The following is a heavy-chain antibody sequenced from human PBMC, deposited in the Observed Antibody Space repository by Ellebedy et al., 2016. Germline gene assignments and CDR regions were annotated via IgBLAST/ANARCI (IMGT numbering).Heavy chain of an antibody. CDR1: QFSFSNFF. V-gene: IGHV3-23*01. CDR2: ISADGGST. D-gene: IGHD1-14*01. J-gene: IGHJ4*02. CDR3: RPGHYSDS. Sequence: GESLKISXATSQFSFSNFFMSWVRQTPGKGLEWVSRISADGGSTYLADSVKGRFTISRDNSKNTLYLQMHSLRVDDTAVYYCRPGHYSDSWGQGTLVTVSS.